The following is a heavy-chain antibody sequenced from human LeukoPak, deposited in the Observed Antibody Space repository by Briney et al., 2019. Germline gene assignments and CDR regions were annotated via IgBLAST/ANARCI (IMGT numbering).Heavy chain of an antibody. CDR2: MSYDGGHI. CDR3: AKGCSSTSCAIEFDS. J-gene: IGHJ4*02. D-gene: IGHD2-2*01. Sequence: HPGGSLRLSCGGSGFNFKNYGIHWVRQAPGRGLEWVAGMSYDGGHIYYGDSVKGRFTISRENSKDTAYVEMNRLSPADTAVYYCAKGCSSTSCAIEFDSWGQGILVTVSS. V-gene: IGHV3-30*18. CDR1: GFNFKNYG.